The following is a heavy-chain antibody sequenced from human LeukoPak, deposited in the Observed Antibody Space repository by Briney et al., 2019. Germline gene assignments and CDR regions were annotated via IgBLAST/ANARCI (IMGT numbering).Heavy chain of an antibody. CDR3: AKRPLTDDAFDI. CDR2: IYYTGST. D-gene: IGHD2-8*01. Sequence: SETLSLTCAVYGGSFSGYYWSWIRQPPGKGLEWIGYIYYTGSTNYNPSFKSRVTISVDTSKNQFSLNLNSVTAADTAVYYCAKRPLTDDAFDIWGQGTMVTVS. CDR1: GGSFSGYY. J-gene: IGHJ3*02. V-gene: IGHV4-59*08.